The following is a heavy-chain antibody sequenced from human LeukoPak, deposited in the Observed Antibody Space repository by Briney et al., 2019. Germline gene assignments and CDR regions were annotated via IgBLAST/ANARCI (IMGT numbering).Heavy chain of an antibody. J-gene: IGHJ4*02. CDR1: GGSFSGYY. V-gene: IGHV4-34*01. D-gene: IGHD6-19*01. CDR3: ASQPADIAVAAQDY. Sequence: PSETLSLTCAVYGGSFSGYYWSWIRQPPGKGLEWIGEINHSGSTNYNPSLRSRVTISVDTSKNQFSLKLSSVTAADTAVYYCASQPADIAVAAQDYWGQGTLVTVSS. CDR2: INHSGST.